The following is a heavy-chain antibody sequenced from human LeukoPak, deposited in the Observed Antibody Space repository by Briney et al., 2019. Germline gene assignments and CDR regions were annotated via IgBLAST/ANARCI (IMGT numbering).Heavy chain of an antibody. Sequence: ASVKVSCKASGYTFTGYYMHWVRQAPGQGLEWMGWINPNSGGTNYAQKFQGRVTMTRDTSISTAYMELSRLRSDDTAVYYCARGGYYESSGFHPDFDSWGQGTLVTVSS. D-gene: IGHD3-22*01. CDR2: INPNSGGT. CDR1: GYTFTGYY. J-gene: IGHJ4*02. CDR3: ARGGYYESSGFHPDFDS. V-gene: IGHV1-2*02.